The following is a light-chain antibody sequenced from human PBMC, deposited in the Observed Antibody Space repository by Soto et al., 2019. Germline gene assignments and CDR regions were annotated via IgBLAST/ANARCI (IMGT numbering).Light chain of an antibody. CDR3: QQRSEWPIT. Sequence: EIVLTQSPATLSLSPGESATLSCRASQSVYSYLVWYQQKPGQAPRLLIYDASNRATGIPARFSGSGSGTDFTLTINILEPEDFAVYYCQQRSEWPITFVKGTRLEIK. CDR2: DAS. V-gene: IGKV3-11*01. CDR1: QSVYSY. J-gene: IGKJ5*01.